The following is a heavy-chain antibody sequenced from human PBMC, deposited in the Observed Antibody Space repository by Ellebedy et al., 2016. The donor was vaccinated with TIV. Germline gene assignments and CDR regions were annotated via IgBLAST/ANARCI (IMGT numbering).Heavy chain of an antibody. J-gene: IGHJ3*02. D-gene: IGHD3-10*01. CDR3: ARARYMVRGAFDI. CDR1: GFTFSDYY. V-gene: IGHV3-11*01. CDR2: ISSSGSTI. Sequence: GESLKISCAASGFTFSDYYMSWIRQAPGKGLEWVSYISSSGSTIYYADSVKGRFTISRDNAKNSLYLQMNSLRAEDTAVYYCARARYMVRGAFDIWGQGTMVTVSS.